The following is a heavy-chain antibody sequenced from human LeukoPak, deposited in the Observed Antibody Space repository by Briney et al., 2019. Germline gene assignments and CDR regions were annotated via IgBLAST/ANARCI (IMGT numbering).Heavy chain of an antibody. CDR2: ILYDGSDK. J-gene: IGHJ6*03. D-gene: IGHD2-2*01. V-gene: IGHV3-30*02. CDR1: GFTFSSYG. Sequence: GGSLRLSCAASGFTFSSYGIHWVRQAPGKGLEWVTFILYDGSDKYYADSVKGRFTISRDNAKNSLYLQMNSLRAEDTAVYYCARVSRYQLLYYMDVWGKGTTVTVSS. CDR3: ARVSRYQLLYYMDV.